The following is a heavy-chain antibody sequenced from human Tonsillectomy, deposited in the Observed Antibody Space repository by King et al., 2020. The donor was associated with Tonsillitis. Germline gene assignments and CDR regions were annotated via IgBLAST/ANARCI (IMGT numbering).Heavy chain of an antibody. V-gene: IGHV4-30-2*01. Sequence: LQLQESGSGLVKPSQTLSLTCAVSGGSISSGGYSWSWIRQPPGKGLEWIGYIYHSGSTYYNPSLKSRVTISVDRSKNQFSLKLSSVTAADTAVYYCARGGWVVPAVPFDYWGQGTLVTVSS. CDR1: GGSISSGGYS. J-gene: IGHJ4*02. CDR3: ARGGWVVPAVPFDY. CDR2: IYHSGST. D-gene: IGHD2-2*01.